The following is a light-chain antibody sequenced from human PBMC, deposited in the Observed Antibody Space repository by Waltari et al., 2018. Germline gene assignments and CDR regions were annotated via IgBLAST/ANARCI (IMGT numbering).Light chain of an antibody. CDR2: KVS. CDR1: QSLVHSDGNTH. CDR3: MQGTHWPYT. V-gene: IGKV2-30*02. J-gene: IGKJ2*01. Sequence: DVVMTQSPLSLPVTLGQPASISCTSSQSLVHSDGNTHLVWFHQRPGQSPRRLIYKVSIRDSDVPDRFSGGGSATDFTLKISRVEAEDVGVYYCMQGTHWPYTFGQGTKLDIK.